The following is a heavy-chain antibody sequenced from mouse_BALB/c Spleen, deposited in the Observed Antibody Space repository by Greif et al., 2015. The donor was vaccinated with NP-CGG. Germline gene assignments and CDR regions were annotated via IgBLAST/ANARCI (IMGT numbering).Heavy chain of an antibody. CDR3: AIYDGYYYYAMDY. J-gene: IGHJ4*01. D-gene: IGHD2-3*01. Sequence: QVQLQQSGAELVKPGASEKLSCKASGYTFTSYWMHWVKQRPGQGLEWIGEINPSSGRTNYNEKFKSKATLTVDKSSSTAYMQLSSLTSEDSAVYYCAIYDGYYYYAMDYWDQGTSVTVSS. V-gene: IGHV1S81*02. CDR1: GYTFTSYW. CDR2: INPSSGRT.